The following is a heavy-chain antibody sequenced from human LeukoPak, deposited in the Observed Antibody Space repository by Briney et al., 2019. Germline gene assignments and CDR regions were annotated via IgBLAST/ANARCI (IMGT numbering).Heavy chain of an antibody. CDR2: IYSGST. V-gene: IGHV3-53*01. Sequence: GGSLRLSCAASGFTVNSNYMSWVRQAPGKGLEWVSAIYSGSTYYADSVKGRFTMSRDNSKNTVYLQMNSLRAEDTAVYYCARLMSLSGYSYYGMDVWGQGTTVTVSS. CDR3: ARLMSLSGYSYYGMDV. CDR1: GFTVNSNY. D-gene: IGHD2-15*01. J-gene: IGHJ6*02.